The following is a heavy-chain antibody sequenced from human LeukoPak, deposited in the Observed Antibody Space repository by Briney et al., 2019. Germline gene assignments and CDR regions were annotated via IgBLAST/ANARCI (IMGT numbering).Heavy chain of an antibody. CDR2: IYTSGST. CDR3: VRVFEN. V-gene: IGHV4-61*02. Sequence: SETLSLTCTVSGGSLSSGSYYWSSIRQPAGKGLEWIGRIYTSGSTNYNPSLTSRVTISVDTSKNQFSLKLSSVTAADTAVYYCVRVFENWGQGTLVTVSS. CDR1: GGSLSSGSYY. J-gene: IGHJ4*02.